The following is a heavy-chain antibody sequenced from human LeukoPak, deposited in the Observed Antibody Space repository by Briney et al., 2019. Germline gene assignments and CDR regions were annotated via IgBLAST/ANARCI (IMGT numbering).Heavy chain of an antibody. V-gene: IGHV3-23*01. CDR3: AKDPVTATPSPTYGMDV. CDR2: ISGSAGNI. CDR1: GFTFSSYA. J-gene: IGHJ6*02. Sequence: GGSLRLSCAASGFTFSSYAMSWVRQAPGKGLEWVSAISGSAGNIYYADSVKGRFTISRDNSKNTLYLQMNSLRAEDMAVYYCAKDPVTATPSPTYGMDVWGQGTTVTVSS. D-gene: IGHD5-12*01.